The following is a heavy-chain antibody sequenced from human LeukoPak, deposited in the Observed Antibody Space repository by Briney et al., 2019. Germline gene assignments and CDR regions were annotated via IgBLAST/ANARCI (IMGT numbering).Heavy chain of an antibody. D-gene: IGHD3-16*02. J-gene: IGHJ4*02. CDR1: GFTFSSYW. V-gene: IGHV3-74*01. Sequence: GGSLRLSCAASGFTFSSYWMHWVRQAPGKGLVWVSRINSDGSSTSYADSVKGRFTISRDNAKNTQYLQMNSLRAEDTAVYYCARDGDFYVWGSYRTPQNDYWGQGTLVTVSS. CDR3: ARDGDFYVWGSYRTPQNDY. CDR2: INSDGSST.